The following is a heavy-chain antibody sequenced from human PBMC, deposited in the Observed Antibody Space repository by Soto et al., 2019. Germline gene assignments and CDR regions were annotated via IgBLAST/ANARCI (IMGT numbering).Heavy chain of an antibody. CDR3: ATSGGSLHNWFDP. CDR2: IYYSGST. D-gene: IGHD2-15*01. J-gene: IGHJ5*02. V-gene: IGHV4-31*09. CDR1: GGSISSGGYY. Sequence: SETLSLTCTVSGGSISSGGYYWSWIRQHPGKGLEWIGYIYYSGSTYYNPSLKSRVTISVDKSKNQFSLKLSSVTAADTAVYYCATSGGSLHNWFDPWGQGTLVTVSS.